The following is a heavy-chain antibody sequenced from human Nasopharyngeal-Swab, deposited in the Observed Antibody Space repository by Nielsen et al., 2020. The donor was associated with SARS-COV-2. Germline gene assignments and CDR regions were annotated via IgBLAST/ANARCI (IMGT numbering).Heavy chain of an antibody. V-gene: IGHV4-4*07. Sequence: SETLSLTCTVVSGGSISSYYWSWIRQPAGKGLEWIGRIYTSGSTNYNPSLKSRVTMSVDTSKNQFSLKLSSVTAADTAMYYCARLLLWFGELMFDYWGQGTLVTVSS. CDR3: ARLLLWFGELMFDY. CDR1: GGSISSYY. CDR2: IYTSGST. D-gene: IGHD3-10*01. J-gene: IGHJ4*02.